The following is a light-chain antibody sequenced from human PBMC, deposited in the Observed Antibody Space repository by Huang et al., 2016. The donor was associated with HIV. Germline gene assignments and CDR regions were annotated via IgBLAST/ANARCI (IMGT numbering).Light chain of an antibody. CDR3: QQSFTVRRT. V-gene: IGKV1-39*01. J-gene: IGKJ1*01. Sequence: DIQMTQSPPSLSASVGDRVTFTCRADQNIAKSLNWYQQKQGKAPKLLIYTASTLESGGPSRFSGSGSGSHFTLNITNLKPEDFATYYCQQSFTVRRTFG. CDR2: TAS. CDR1: QNIAKS.